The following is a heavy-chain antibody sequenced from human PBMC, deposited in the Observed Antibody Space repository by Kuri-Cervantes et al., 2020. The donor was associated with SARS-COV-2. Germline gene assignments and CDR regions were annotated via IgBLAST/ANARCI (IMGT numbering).Heavy chain of an antibody. Sequence: SQTLSLTCAVYGGSFSGYYWSWIRQPPGKGLEWIGEINHSGSTNYNPSRKSRVTISVDTSKNQFSLKLSSVTAADTAVYYCARATVTPKVGLFFFDYWGQGTLVTVSS. CDR3: ARATVTPKVGLFFFDY. V-gene: IGHV4-34*01. CDR1: GGSFSGYY. CDR2: INHSGST. J-gene: IGHJ4*02. D-gene: IGHD4-17*01.